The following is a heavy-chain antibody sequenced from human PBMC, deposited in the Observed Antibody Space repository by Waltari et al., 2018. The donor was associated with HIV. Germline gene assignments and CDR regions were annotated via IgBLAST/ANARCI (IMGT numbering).Heavy chain of an antibody. CDR3: ARAPMTTVTSRGFDI. CDR2: ISVDNDKT. CDR1: GSSLIRYG. J-gene: IGHJ3*02. D-gene: IGHD4-17*01. V-gene: IGHV1-18*01. Sequence: VQLVQSAAEDKKPGARLKDSCKASGSSLIRYGIRWVRQAPAQGLEWIGWISVDNDKTKDAQKIQDRLNMTTDSPTSTAYMELRSLRADGTAVYYCARAPMTTVTSRGFDIWGQGTMVIVSS.